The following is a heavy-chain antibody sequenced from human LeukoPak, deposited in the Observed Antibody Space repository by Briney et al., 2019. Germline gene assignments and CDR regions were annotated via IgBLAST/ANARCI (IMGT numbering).Heavy chain of an antibody. CDR1: GGSISSSSYY. J-gene: IGHJ5*02. D-gene: IGHD3-3*01. V-gene: IGHV4-39*07. Sequence: RSSETLSLTCTVSGGSISSSSYYWGWIRQPPGKGLEWIGSIYYSGSTYYNPSLKSRVTISVDTSKNQFSLKLSSVTAADTAVYYCARGGSIFGVMPTPPNWFDPWGQGTLVTVSS. CDR3: ARGGSIFGVMPTPPNWFDP. CDR2: IYYSGST.